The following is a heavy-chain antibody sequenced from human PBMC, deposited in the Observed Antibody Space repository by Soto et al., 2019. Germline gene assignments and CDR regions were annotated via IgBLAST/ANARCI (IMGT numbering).Heavy chain of an antibody. Sequence: QVQLVESGGGVVQPGRSLRLSCAASGFTFSSYGMHWVRQAPGKGLEWIGEIHHSGRTNYNPSLKSRVTISVDKSKNLFTLKLCSVTAADTAVYYCTRAPITIFGVVTDYYYYYMDVWGKGTTVTVSS. D-gene: IGHD3-3*01. CDR2: IHHSGRT. CDR1: GFTFSSYG. CDR3: TRAPITIFGVVTDYYYYYMDV. V-gene: IGHV4-4*02. J-gene: IGHJ6*03.